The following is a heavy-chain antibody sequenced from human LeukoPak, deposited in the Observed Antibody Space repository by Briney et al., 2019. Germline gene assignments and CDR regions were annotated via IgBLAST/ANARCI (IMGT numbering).Heavy chain of an antibody. CDR2: ISSSGSTI. J-gene: IGHJ4*02. D-gene: IGHD4-23*01. Sequence: EPGGSLRLSCAAPGFTFSSYEMNWVRQAPGKGLEWVSYISSSGSTIYYADSVKGRFTISRDNAKNSLYLQMNSLRAEDTAVYYCAKTMVVTPGWLLPEPDFNYWGQGTLVTVSS. CDR1: GFTFSSYE. CDR3: AKTMVVTPGWLLPEPDFNY. V-gene: IGHV3-48*03.